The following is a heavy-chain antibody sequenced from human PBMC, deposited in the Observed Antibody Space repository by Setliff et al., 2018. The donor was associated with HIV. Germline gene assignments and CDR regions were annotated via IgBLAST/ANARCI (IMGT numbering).Heavy chain of an antibody. CDR2: ISSSGGYI. J-gene: IGHJ4*02. V-gene: IGHV3-21*01. D-gene: IGHD2-2*01. Sequence: SGGSLRLSCAASGFTFSSYTINWVRQAPGEGLEWVSSISSSGGYIYYADSVKGRLTIFRDNAKKSVYLELNSLRAEDTAVYYCARLPGYCSTSSCYGYLDYWGQGTLVTVSS. CDR3: ARLPGYCSTSSCYGYLDY. CDR1: GFTFSSYT.